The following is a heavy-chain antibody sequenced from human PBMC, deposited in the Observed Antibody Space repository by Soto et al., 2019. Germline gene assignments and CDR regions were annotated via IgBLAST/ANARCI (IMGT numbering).Heavy chain of an antibody. J-gene: IGHJ4*02. CDR2: IYYSGST. CDR3: ARHVDGDYNYYFDY. V-gene: IGHV4-39*01. Sequence: PSETLSLTFTVYGGSISSSSYYWGWIRQPPGKGLEWIGSIYYSGSTYYNPSLESRVTISVDTSKNQFSLKLSSVTAADTAVYYCARHVDGDYNYYFDYWDQGTLVTVSS. CDR1: GGSISSSSYY. D-gene: IGHD4-17*01.